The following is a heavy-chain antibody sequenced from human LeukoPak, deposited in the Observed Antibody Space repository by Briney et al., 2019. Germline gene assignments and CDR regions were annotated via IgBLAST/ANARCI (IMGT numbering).Heavy chain of an antibody. CDR1: GGSISSGSDY. V-gene: IGHV4-61*02. CDR2: VYASENT. J-gene: IGHJ4*02. Sequence: SETLSLTCTVSGGSISSGSDYWSWIRRPAGKGLEWIGRVYASENTNYNPSLKSRVTISVDTSKNQFSLNLSSVTAADTAVYYCARGDCSSTSCSFNYWGQGTLVTVSS. D-gene: IGHD2-2*01. CDR3: ARGDCSSTSCSFNY.